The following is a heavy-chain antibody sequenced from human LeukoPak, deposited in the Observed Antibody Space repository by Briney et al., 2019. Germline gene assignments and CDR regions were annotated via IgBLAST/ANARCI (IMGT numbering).Heavy chain of an antibody. J-gene: IGHJ6*02. CDR1: GFTYSSYE. Sequence: GGPLRLSCAASGFTYSSYEMNWLRQAPGKGLEWVSYISSSGSTIYYADSVKGRFTISRDSAKNSLYLQMNSLRAEDTAVYYCARDQRYFVSVYGMDVWGQGTTVTVSS. CDR3: ARDQRYFVSVYGMDV. CDR2: ISSSGSTI. V-gene: IGHV3-48*03. D-gene: IGHD3-9*01.